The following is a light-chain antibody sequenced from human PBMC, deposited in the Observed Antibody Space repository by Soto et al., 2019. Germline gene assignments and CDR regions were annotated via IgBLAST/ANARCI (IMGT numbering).Light chain of an antibody. Sequence: DIQMTQSPSSVSASVGDRVTISCRASEDINSRLAWYQQKPGNAPKLLIYAAFILQSGVPSRFSGYGSGTDFTLSISSLQPEGFATYYCQQAYSFPITFGQGTRLEMK. V-gene: IGKV1-12*01. CDR2: AAF. CDR1: EDINSR. CDR3: QQAYSFPIT. J-gene: IGKJ5*01.